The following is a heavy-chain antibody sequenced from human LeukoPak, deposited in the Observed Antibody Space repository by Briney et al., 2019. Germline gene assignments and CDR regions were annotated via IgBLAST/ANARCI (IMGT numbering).Heavy chain of an antibody. D-gene: IGHD2-2*01. CDR2: ISPFNGNI. CDR1: GYPFRSFG. Sequence: ASVKVSCKASGYPFRSFGISWVRQAPGQGLEWMGWISPFNGNIQYAPKIQDRVTMTTDTSTSTAYMELSSLTSDDTAIYLRGSASRGFGLSVIIGNWGQGTLVIVSS. V-gene: IGHV1-18*01. J-gene: IGHJ4*02. CDR3: GSASRGFGLSVIIGN.